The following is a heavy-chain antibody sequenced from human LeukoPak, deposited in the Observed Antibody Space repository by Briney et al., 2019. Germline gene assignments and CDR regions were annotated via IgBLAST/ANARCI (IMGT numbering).Heavy chain of an antibody. D-gene: IGHD3-10*01. CDR1: GGSISSYS. J-gene: IGHJ4*02. CDR2: IYYSGST. V-gene: IGHV4-59*08. CDR3: ARYSCGSGPTWFDY. Sequence: SETLSLTCTVSGGSISSYSWSWVRQPPGKGLEWIGYIYYSGSTNYNPSLKSRVTISVDTSKNQFSLKLSSVTAADTAVYYCARYSCGSGPTWFDYWGQGTLVTVSS.